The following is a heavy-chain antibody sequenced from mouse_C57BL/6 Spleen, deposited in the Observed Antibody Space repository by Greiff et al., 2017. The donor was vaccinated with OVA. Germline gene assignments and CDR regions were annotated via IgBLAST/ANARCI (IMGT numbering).Heavy chain of an antibody. J-gene: IGHJ4*01. CDR2: INPNNGGT. D-gene: IGHD2-12*01. Sequence: EVQLQQSGPELVKPGASVKISCKASGYTFTDYYMNWVKQSHGKSLEWIGDINPNNGGTSYNQKFKGKATLTVDKSSSTAYMELRSLTSEDSAVEYCASNSNDDAMDYWGQGTAVTVSS. V-gene: IGHV1-26*01. CDR3: ASNSNDDAMDY. CDR1: GYTFTDYY.